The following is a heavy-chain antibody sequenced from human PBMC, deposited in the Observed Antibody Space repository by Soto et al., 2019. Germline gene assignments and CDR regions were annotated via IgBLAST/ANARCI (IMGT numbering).Heavy chain of an antibody. CDR3: ARQKDSSSWRYYYGMDV. V-gene: IGHV5-51*01. J-gene: IGHJ6*02. D-gene: IGHD6-13*01. CDR1: GYSFTSYW. CDR2: IYPGDSDT. Sequence: GESLKISCKGSGYSFTSYWIGWVRQMPGKGLEWMGIIYPGDSDTRYSPSFQGQVTISADKSISTAYLQWSSLKAPDTAMYYCARQKDSSSWRYYYGMDVWGQGTTVTVSS.